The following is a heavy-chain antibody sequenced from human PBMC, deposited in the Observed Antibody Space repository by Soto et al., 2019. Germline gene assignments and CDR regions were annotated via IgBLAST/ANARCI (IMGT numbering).Heavy chain of an antibody. J-gene: IGHJ4*02. D-gene: IGHD1-26*01. CDR1: GGSISSYY. Sequence: SETLSLTCTVSGGSISSYYWSWIRQPPGKGLEWIGYIYYSGSTNYNPSLKSRVTISVDTSKNQFSLKLSSVTAADTAVYYCARLPRWSGSYYFDYWGQGTLVTVSS. V-gene: IGHV4-59*01. CDR3: ARLPRWSGSYYFDY. CDR2: IYYSGST.